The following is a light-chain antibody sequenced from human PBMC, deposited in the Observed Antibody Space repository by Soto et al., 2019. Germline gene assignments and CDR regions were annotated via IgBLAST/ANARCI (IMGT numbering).Light chain of an antibody. CDR3: QQYNNWPPWT. J-gene: IGKJ1*01. V-gene: IGKV3-15*01. Sequence: EILMTQSPATLSLSPVERATLSCRASPSVSSNLAWYQQKPGQAPRLLIYGVSTRATGIPARFSGSGSGSEFTLTISSLQSEDFAVYYCQQYNNWPPWTFGQGTKVDIK. CDR2: GVS. CDR1: PSVSSN.